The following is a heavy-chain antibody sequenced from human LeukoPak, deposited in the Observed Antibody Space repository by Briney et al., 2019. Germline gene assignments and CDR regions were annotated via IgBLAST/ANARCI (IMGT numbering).Heavy chain of an antibody. CDR3: ASVSTMIADFDY. D-gene: IGHD3-22*01. CDR2: INPNSGGT. V-gene: IGHV1-2*02. CDR1: GYTFTGYY. J-gene: IGHJ4*02. Sequence: ASLKVSCKASGYTFTGYYMHWVRQAPGQGLEWMGWINPNSGGTNYAQKFQGRVTMTRDTSIGTAYMELSRLRSDDTAVYYCASVSTMIADFDYWGQGTLVTVSS.